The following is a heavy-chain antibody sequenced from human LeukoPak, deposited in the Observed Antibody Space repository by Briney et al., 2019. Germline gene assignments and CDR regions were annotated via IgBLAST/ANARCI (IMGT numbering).Heavy chain of an antibody. Sequence: SQSLSLACTVSGRSISSGAYCWSWVRPPPRKGLEWVGYIYYSGSTYYNPSLKSPVTISVDTSKNQFSLKLSFVTAADTAVYYGARFEGLNWFDPWGQGTLVTVSS. D-gene: IGHD3-10*01. CDR1: GRSISSGAYC. J-gene: IGHJ5*02. CDR3: ARFEGLNWFDP. CDR2: IYYSGST. V-gene: IGHV4-30-4*01.